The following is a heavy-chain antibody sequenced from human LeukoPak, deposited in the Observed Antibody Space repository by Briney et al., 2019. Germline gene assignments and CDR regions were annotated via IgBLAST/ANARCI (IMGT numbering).Heavy chain of an antibody. CDR3: ARRSYGGKDFDY. J-gene: IGHJ4*02. CDR2: IYPGDSDT. CDR1: AYSFTSYW. D-gene: IGHD4-23*01. Sequence: GEALKISCKGSAYSFTSYWINWVRQMPGKGLEWMGIIYPGDSDTRYSTSYQGQVTISADNSINTAYLQWSSLKASDTAMYYCARRSYGGKDFDYWGQGTLVTVSS. V-gene: IGHV5-51*01.